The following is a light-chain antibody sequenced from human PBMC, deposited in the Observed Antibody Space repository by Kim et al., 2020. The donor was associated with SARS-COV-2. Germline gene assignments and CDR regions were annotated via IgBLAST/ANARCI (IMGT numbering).Light chain of an antibody. CDR2: GKN. CDR3: NSRDSSGNLYV. J-gene: IGLJ1*01. V-gene: IGLV3-19*01. CDR1: SLRTYY. Sequence: SSELTQDPAVSVALGQTVSFTCQGDSLRTYYAGWYQQKPGQAPVLVIYGKNNRPSGIPERFSGSSSGDTASLTITGAQAEDEADYYCNSRDSSGNLYVFG.